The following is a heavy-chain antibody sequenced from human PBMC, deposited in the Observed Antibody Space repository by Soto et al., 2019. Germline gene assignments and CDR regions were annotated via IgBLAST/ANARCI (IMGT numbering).Heavy chain of an antibody. V-gene: IGHV4-38-2*01. CDR2: VHHNENT. Sequence: PSETLSLTCAVSGHSISSGYYWGWIRQPPGKGLEWIGNVHHNENTYYNPSLKGRVTISLHTSKNQFSLKFSSVTAADTAVYYCARGADIMATTGDAFDIWGQGTMVTVSS. J-gene: IGHJ3*02. D-gene: IGHD5-12*01. CDR3: ARGADIMATTGDAFDI. CDR1: GHSISSGYY.